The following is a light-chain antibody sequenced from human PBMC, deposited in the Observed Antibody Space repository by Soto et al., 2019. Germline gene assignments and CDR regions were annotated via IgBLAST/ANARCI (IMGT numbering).Light chain of an antibody. V-gene: IGKV1-5*01. J-gene: IGKJ1*01. CDR3: QQYNRSWT. Sequence: IQMTQAPSTRSASRGDGVASSCRARQSLDNCLAWYQQKPGKAPKLLIYDVSSLESGVPSRFSGSGSETEFTLTISRLFPDDFATYYCQQYNRSWTFGQGTKVDI. CDR2: DVS. CDR1: QSLDNC.